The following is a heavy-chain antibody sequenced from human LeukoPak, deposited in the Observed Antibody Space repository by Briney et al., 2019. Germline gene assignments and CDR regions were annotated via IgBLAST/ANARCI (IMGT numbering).Heavy chain of an antibody. CDR1: GFTFNNYQ. Sequence: PGGSLRVSCADSGFTFNNYQMNWVRQAPGKGLECISYISSSGRTIYYADSLKGRFTVSRDNAKNSLYLRMNNLRAEDTAVYYCARGEYYFDYWGQGTLVTVSS. CDR3: ARGEYYFDY. J-gene: IGHJ4*02. V-gene: IGHV3-48*03. CDR2: ISSSGRTI.